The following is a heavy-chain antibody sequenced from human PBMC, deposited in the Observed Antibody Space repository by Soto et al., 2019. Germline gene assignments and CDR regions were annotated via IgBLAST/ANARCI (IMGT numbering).Heavy chain of an antibody. CDR2: ISGSGGST. Sequence: GGSLRLSCAASGFTFSSYAMSWVRQAPGKGLEWVSAISGSGGSTYYADSVKGRFTISRDNSKNTLYLQMNSLRAEDTAVYYCAKDPRSYLHTYYFDYWGQGTLVTVSS. V-gene: IGHV3-23*01. CDR3: AKDPRSYLHTYYFDY. J-gene: IGHJ4*02. D-gene: IGHD1-26*01. CDR1: GFTFSSYA.